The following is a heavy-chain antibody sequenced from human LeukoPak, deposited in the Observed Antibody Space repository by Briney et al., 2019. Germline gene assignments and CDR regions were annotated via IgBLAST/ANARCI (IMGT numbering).Heavy chain of an antibody. V-gene: IGHV3-30*18. D-gene: IGHD3-22*01. CDR1: GFTFSSYG. J-gene: IGHJ4*02. Sequence: GRSLRLSCAASGFTFSSYGMHWVRQAPGKGLEWVAVISYDGSNKYYADSVKGRFTISRDNSKNTLYLQMNSLRAEDTAVYYCAKGKGWLLLGWGQGTLVTVSS. CDR3: AKGKGWLLLG. CDR2: ISYDGSNK.